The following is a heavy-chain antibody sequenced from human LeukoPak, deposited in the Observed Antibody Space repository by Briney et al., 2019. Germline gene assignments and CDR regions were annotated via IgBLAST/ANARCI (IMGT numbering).Heavy chain of an antibody. D-gene: IGHD2-8*02. CDR2: KKEDGGES. CDR1: RFTFTTYT. J-gene: IGHJ4*02. Sequence: GGSLRLSCAASRFTFTTYTMTCVRQAPGKGLEWVANKKEDGGESNDVASVEGRFAIPRDNAKNSVYLQMSSRRVEDTAVYYWAREYWGVDYWGQGTLVTVSS. CDR3: AREYWGVDY. V-gene: IGHV3-7*01.